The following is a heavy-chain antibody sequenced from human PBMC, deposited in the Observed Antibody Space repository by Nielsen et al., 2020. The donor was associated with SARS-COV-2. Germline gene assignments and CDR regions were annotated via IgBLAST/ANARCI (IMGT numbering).Heavy chain of an antibody. Sequence: SVQVSCKPSGGTFIAYAINWVRQAPGQGLDWMGWIIPLLDKTDYAQRFQGRVTITADKSTATAYMELTSLRPDDTGVYYCARARPVHLERLSRGDGLDIWGQGTMVIVSS. CDR1: GGTFIAYA. CDR2: IIPLLDKT. CDR3: ARARPVHLERLSRGDGLDI. D-gene: IGHD1-1*01. J-gene: IGHJ3*02. V-gene: IGHV1-69*10.